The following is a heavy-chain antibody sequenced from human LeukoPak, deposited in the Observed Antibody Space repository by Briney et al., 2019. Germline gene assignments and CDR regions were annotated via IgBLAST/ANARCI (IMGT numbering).Heavy chain of an antibody. Sequence: PGGSLRLSCAASGFTFSSFEMSWVRQAPGKGLEWVSAISGSGGSAYYADSVKGLFTISRDNSRNSLSPQMNSLRAEDTALYYCAKTGYSSGWYRIWDYWGQGTLVTVSS. J-gene: IGHJ4*02. V-gene: IGHV3-23*01. CDR3: AKTGYSSGWYRIWDY. CDR2: ISGSGGSA. D-gene: IGHD6-19*01. CDR1: GFTFSSFE.